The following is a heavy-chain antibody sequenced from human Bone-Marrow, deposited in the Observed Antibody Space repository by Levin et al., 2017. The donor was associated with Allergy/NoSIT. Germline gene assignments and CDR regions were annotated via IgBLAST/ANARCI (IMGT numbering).Heavy chain of an antibody. CDR2: VYHTGTT. J-gene: IGHJ3*01. CDR1: GDSMTSGSNS. CDR3: ARARGYDDAYDV. D-gene: IGHD3-3*01. Sequence: LRLSCKVSGDSMTSGSNSWGWIRQPPGKGLEWIGYVYHTGTTFYTPSLRGRVKISLDQSNNQFSLRLSSVTAADTAVYFCARARGYDDAYDVWGRGSTVTVSS. V-gene: IGHV4-30-2*01.